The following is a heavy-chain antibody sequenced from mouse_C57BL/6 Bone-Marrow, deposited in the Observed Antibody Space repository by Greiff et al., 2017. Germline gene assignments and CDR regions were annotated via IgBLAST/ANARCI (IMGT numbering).Heavy chain of an antibody. CDR2: IHPNSGST. Sequence: QVQLQQPGAELVKPGASVKLSCKASGYTFTSYWMHWVKQRPGQGLEWIGMIHPNSGSTNYNEKFKSKATLTVDKSSSTAYMQLSSLTSEDSAVYNCARKKGYTVDFAYWGQGTLVTVSA. CDR3: ARKKGYTVDFAY. CDR1: GYTFTSYW. D-gene: IGHD1-1*01. V-gene: IGHV1-64*01. J-gene: IGHJ3*01.